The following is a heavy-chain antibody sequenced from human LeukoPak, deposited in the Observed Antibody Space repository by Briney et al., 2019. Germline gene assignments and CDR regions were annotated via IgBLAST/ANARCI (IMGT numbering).Heavy chain of an antibody. V-gene: IGHV3-49*03. CDR2: IRSKAYGGTI. Sequence: SLRLSCTASGFTFGDYSMSWFRQAPGKGLEWVGFIRSKAYGGTIQYAASVRGRFTISRDDSKSIAYLQMDSLKTEDTAMYYCTRNPYYDFCCFDYWGQGTLVTVSS. CDR1: GFTFGDYS. J-gene: IGHJ4*02. D-gene: IGHD3-3*01. CDR3: TRNPYYDFCCFDY.